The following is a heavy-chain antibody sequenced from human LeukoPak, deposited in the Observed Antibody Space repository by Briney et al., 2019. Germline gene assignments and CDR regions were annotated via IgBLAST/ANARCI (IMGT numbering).Heavy chain of an antibody. CDR1: GLTFKNAW. D-gene: IGHD6-13*01. Sequence: EPGGSLRLSCAASGLTFKNAWMTWVRQAPGKGLEWVGRIKSKNDGGTADYAAPVKGRFTISRDDSKNSVYLQMNSLKTEDTAVYYCTAPYSSRWEGYFDPWGQGTLVTVSS. CDR3: TAPYSSRWEGYFDP. J-gene: IGHJ5*02. CDR2: IKSKNDGGTA. V-gene: IGHV3-15*01.